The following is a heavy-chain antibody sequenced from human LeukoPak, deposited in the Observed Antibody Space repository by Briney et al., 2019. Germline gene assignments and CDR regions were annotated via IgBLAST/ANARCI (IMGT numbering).Heavy chain of an antibody. D-gene: IGHD6-19*01. Sequence: ASVKVSCKASGYTFTSYAIHWVRQAPGQRLEWMGWISAGNGNTKYSQNFQGRVTFISNTSATTAFMELSSLRSEDAAVYYCASQYSSGWYRLWGQGTLVTVSS. CDR3: ASQYSSGWYRL. CDR1: GYTFTSYA. J-gene: IGHJ4*02. CDR2: ISAGNGNT. V-gene: IGHV1-3*01.